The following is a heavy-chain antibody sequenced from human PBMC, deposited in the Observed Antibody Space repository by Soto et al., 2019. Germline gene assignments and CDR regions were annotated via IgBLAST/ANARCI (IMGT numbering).Heavy chain of an antibody. Sequence: ASVKVSCEASGYTFTGYYMNWVRQAPGQGLEWMGWINPNSGGTNYAQKFQGRVTMTWDTSISTAYMALTRLRSDDTAVYYCARDLAKGGGSAGFDYWGQGTLVTVSS. D-gene: IGHD1-26*01. J-gene: IGHJ4*02. V-gene: IGHV1-2*02. CDR2: INPNSGGT. CDR3: ARDLAKGGGSAGFDY. CDR1: GYTFTGYY.